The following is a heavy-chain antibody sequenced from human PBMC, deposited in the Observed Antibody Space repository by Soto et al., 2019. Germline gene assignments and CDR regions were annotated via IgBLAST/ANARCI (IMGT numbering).Heavy chain of an antibody. Sequence: PGGSLRLSCAASGFTVSSIYMSWVRQAPGKGLEWVSVIYSGGSTYYADSVKGRFTISRDNSKNMLYLEMNSLEVDDTAVYFCVWQSKYTSSFHWGPGTLVTVSS. V-gene: IGHV3-66*01. D-gene: IGHD6-13*01. CDR3: VWQSKYTSSFH. CDR1: GFTVSSIY. J-gene: IGHJ4*02. CDR2: IYSGGST.